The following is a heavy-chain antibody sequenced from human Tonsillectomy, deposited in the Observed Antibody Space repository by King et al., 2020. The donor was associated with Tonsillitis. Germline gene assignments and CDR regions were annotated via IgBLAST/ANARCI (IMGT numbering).Heavy chain of an antibody. Sequence: QLQLQESGPGLVKPSETLSLTCAVSDYSIGSGYYWGWIRQPPGRGLEWIGSIYHTGSPYHNLSLKSRVSMSLDTSKNRFSVELTSVTAADTAVYYCARAPTVLNLGGYFDLWGRGALVTVSS. CDR2: IYHTGSP. CDR1: DYSIGSGYY. CDR3: ARAPTVLNLGGYFDL. D-gene: IGHD4-23*01. V-gene: IGHV4-38-2*01. J-gene: IGHJ2*01.